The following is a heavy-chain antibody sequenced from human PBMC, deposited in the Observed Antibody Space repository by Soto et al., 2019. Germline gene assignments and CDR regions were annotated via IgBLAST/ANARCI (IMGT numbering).Heavy chain of an antibody. D-gene: IGHD4-17*01. V-gene: IGHV1-3*01. J-gene: IGHJ5*02. CDR2: INAGNGNT. Sequence: ASVKVSCKASGYTFTSYAMHWVRQAPGQRLEWMGWINAGNGNTKYSQKFQGRVTITRDTSASTAYMELSSLRSEDTAVYYCARDYDYGDYINWFDPGGQGTLVTVSS. CDR1: GYTFTSYA. CDR3: ARDYDYGDYINWFDP.